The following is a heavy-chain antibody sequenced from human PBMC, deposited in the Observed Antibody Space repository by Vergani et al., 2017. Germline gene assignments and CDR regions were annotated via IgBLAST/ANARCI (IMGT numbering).Heavy chain of an antibody. CDR2: INPSGGHT. D-gene: IGHD3-9*01. CDR3: ARGDYGILTGYRY. Sequence: QVQVVQSGAEVKKSGASVKVSCKTSGYTFSNYYMHLVRQAPGQVLEWMGIINPSGGHTNYAQKFQGRVTMTRDTSTSTVYMELSSLRSEDTAIYYCARGDYGILTGYRYWGQGTLVTVSA. J-gene: IGHJ4*02. CDR1: GYTFSNYY. V-gene: IGHV1-46*03.